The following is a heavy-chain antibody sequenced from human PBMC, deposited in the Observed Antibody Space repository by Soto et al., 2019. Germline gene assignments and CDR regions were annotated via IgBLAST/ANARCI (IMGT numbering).Heavy chain of an antibody. J-gene: IGHJ4*02. Sequence: DVQLLESVGGLVQPGGSLRLSCAASGFSFSSYAMVWVRQAPGKGLEWVSVISARGGSSYFADSVKGRFTISRDNSKNVLSLEMNSLRAEDTAIYFCAKGSVEYSASVDNWGQGTLVLVSS. CDR3: AKGSVEYSASVDN. CDR1: GFSFSSYA. V-gene: IGHV3-23*01. D-gene: IGHD4-4*01. CDR2: ISARGGSS.